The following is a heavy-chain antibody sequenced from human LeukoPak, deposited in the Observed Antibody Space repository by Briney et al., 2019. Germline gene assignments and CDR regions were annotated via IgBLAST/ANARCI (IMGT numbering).Heavy chain of an antibody. Sequence: GGSLRLSCAASGFTVSRNYMNWVRQAPGKGLEWVSVIYSGGSTYYADSVKGRFTISRDDSKKTVYLQMNSLRAEDTAVYCCARESDILTGYPFDYWGQGTLVTVSS. V-gene: IGHV3-66*01. CDR2: IYSGGST. CDR1: GFTVSRNY. D-gene: IGHD3-9*01. J-gene: IGHJ4*02. CDR3: ARESDILTGYPFDY.